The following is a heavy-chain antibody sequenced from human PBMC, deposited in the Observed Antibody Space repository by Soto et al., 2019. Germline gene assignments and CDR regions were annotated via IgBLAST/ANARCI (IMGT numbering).Heavy chain of an antibody. Sequence: QVQLVESGGGVVQPGRSLRLSCAASGFTFSSYAMHWVRQAPGKGLEWVAVISYDGSNKYYADSVKGRFTISRDNSKNTLYLQMNSLRAADTAVYYCARDRLRYNWNDFPYYYYGMDVWGQGTTVTVSS. V-gene: IGHV3-30-3*01. J-gene: IGHJ6*02. CDR1: GFTFSSYA. CDR2: ISYDGSNK. CDR3: ARDRLRYNWNDFPYYYYGMDV. D-gene: IGHD1-1*01.